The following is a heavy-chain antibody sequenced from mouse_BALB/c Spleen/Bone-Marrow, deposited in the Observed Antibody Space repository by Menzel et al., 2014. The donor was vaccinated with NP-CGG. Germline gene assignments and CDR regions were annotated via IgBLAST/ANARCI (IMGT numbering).Heavy chain of an antibody. Sequence: EVQLQQSGPELVKPGASVKISCKASGYSFTGYYMHWVKQSHVKSLEWIGRINPYNGATSYNQNFKDKASLTVDKSSSTAYMELHSQTSEDSAVYYCARGIYYGGYFDYWGQGTTLTVSS. CDR1: GYSFTGYY. V-gene: IGHV1-31*01. CDR2: INPYNGAT. J-gene: IGHJ2*01. D-gene: IGHD1-1*01. CDR3: ARGIYYGGYFDY.